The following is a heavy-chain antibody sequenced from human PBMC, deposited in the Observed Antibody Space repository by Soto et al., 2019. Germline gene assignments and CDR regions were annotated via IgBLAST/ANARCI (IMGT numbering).Heavy chain of an antibody. CDR1: GFTFNDYY. Sequence: VGSLRLSCEGSGFTFNDYYMTWIRQAPGKGLEWVAYINTLSTAIYYADSVKGRFTISRDNAKNSLYLQMNGLRAEDTATYYCARRLQWQLRPLDSWGRGTLVTVSS. CDR3: ARRLQWQLRPLDS. J-gene: IGHJ4*02. D-gene: IGHD6-19*01. V-gene: IGHV3-11*01. CDR2: INTLSTAI.